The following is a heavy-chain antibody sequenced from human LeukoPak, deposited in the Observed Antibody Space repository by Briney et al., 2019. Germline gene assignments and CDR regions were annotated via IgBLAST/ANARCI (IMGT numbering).Heavy chain of an antibody. CDR2: TYYRTKWYS. CDR1: GDSFSSINGA. D-gene: IGHD6-19*01. V-gene: IGHV6-1*01. J-gene: IGHJ4*02. CDR3: ARDVATTGWYTFDY. Sequence: SQTLSLTCAISGDSFSSINGAWIWVRQSPSRGLEWLGRTYYRTKWYSDYAVPIQGRISINPDTSKNQFTLHLFSVTPDDTAVYYCARDVATTGWYTFDYWGQGTRVTVSS.